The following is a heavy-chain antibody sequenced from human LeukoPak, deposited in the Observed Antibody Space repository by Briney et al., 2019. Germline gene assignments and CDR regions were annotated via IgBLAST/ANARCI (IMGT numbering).Heavy chain of an antibody. D-gene: IGHD3-10*01. V-gene: IGHV3-21*01. CDR2: ISSSSSYI. Sequence: GGSLRLSCAASGFTFSSYSMNWVRQAPGKGLEWVSSISSSSSYIYYADSVKGRFTISRDNAKNSLYLQMNSLRAEDTAVYYCAREEYYYGSGSYPFDYWGQGTLVTVSS. J-gene: IGHJ4*02. CDR3: AREEYYYGSGSYPFDY. CDR1: GFTFSSYS.